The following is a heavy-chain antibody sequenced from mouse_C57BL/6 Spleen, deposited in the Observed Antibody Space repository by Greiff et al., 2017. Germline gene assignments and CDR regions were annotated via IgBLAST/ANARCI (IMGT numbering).Heavy chain of an antibody. D-gene: IGHD2-13*01. V-gene: IGHV1-82*01. CDR1: GYAFSSSW. J-gene: IGHJ4*01. Sequence: QVQLKESGPELVKPGASVKISCKASGYAFSSSWMNWVKQRPGKGLEWIGRIYPGDGDTNYNGKFKGKATLTADKSSTTAYMQLSSLASEDTAVYFCARIPYSDYALYAMENWGQGTSDTASS. CDR3: ARIPYSDYALYAMEN. CDR2: IYPGDGDT.